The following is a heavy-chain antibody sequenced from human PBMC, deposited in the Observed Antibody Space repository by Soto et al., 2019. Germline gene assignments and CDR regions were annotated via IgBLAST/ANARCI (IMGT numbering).Heavy chain of an antibody. CDR2: INPSGGST. Sequence: ASVKVSCKASGYTFTSYYMHWVRQATGQGLEWMGIINPSGGSTSYAQKFQGRVTMTRDTSTSTVYMELSSLRSEDTAVYYCARDAVYYDSSGPRYFDYWGQGTLVTVS. J-gene: IGHJ4*02. CDR1: GYTFTSYY. CDR3: ARDAVYYDSSGPRYFDY. D-gene: IGHD3-22*01. V-gene: IGHV1-46*01.